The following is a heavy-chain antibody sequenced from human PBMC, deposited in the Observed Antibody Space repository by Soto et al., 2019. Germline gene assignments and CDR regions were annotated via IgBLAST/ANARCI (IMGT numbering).Heavy chain of an antibody. CDR1: GGTFSSYT. D-gene: IGHD4-17*01. Sequence: QVQLVQSGAEVKKPGSSVKVSCKASGGTFSSYTISWVRQAPGQGLEWMGRIIPILGIANYAQKFQGRVTITAEKATSTAYMELRSLRSEDTAVYYCAREGHADYPGVWGQGTLVTVSS. CDR3: AREGHADYPGV. J-gene: IGHJ4*02. V-gene: IGHV1-69*08. CDR2: IIPILGIA.